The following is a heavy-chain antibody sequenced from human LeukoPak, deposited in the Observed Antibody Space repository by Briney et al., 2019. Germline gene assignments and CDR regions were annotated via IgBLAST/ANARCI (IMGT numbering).Heavy chain of an antibody. CDR3: ASCYGGNPHYYYGMDV. J-gene: IGHJ6*02. V-gene: IGHV1-18*01. D-gene: IGHD4-23*01. Sequence: ASVKVSCKASGYTFTSYGISWVRQAPGQGLEWMGWISAYNGNTNYAQKLQGRVTMTTDTSTSTAYMELRSLRSDDTAVYYCASCYGGNPHYYYGMDVWGQGTTVTVSS. CDR1: GYTFTSYG. CDR2: ISAYNGNT.